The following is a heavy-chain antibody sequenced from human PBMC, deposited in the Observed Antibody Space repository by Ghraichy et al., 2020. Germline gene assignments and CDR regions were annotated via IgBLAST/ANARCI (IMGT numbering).Heavy chain of an antibody. Sequence: GESLNISCAASGFTFSNYLLHWVRQAPGKGLVWVSRINADGTSTTYADSVKGRFTISRDNAKNTLYLQMNSLRAEDTAVYYCATILGYCSGNSCYSYWGRGTLVTVSS. D-gene: IGHD2-15*01. V-gene: IGHV3-74*01. CDR2: INADGTST. J-gene: IGHJ4*02. CDR1: GFTFSNYL. CDR3: ATILGYCSGNSCYSY.